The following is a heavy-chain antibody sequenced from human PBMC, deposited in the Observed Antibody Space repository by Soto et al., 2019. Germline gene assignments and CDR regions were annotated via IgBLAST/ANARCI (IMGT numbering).Heavy chain of an antibody. D-gene: IGHD3-10*01. J-gene: IGHJ5*02. Sequence: ASVKVSCKASGYTFTGYYMHWVRQAPGQGLEWMGWINPNSGGTNYAQKFQGRVTMTRDTSISTAYMELSRLRSDDTAVYYCARASPPSTMVRGVVNNWFDPWGQGTLVTVSS. CDR2: INPNSGGT. CDR3: ARASPPSTMVRGVVNNWFDP. CDR1: GYTFTGYY. V-gene: IGHV1-2*02.